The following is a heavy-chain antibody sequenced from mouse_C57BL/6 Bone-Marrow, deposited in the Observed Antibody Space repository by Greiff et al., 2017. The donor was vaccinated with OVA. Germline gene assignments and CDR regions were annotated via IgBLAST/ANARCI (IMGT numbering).Heavy chain of an antibody. Sequence: VQLQQSDAELVKPGASVKISCKVSGYTFTDHTIHWMKQRPEQGLEWIGYIYPRDGSTKYNEKFKGKATLTADKSSSTAYMQLNSLTSEDSAVYFCAREGNYSNYRYYAMDYWGQGTSVTVSS. V-gene: IGHV1-78*01. CDR3: AREGNYSNYRYYAMDY. CDR1: GYTFTDHT. D-gene: IGHD2-5*01. CDR2: IYPRDGST. J-gene: IGHJ4*01.